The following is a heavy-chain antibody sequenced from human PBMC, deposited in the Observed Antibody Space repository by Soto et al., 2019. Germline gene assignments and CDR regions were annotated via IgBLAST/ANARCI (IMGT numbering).Heavy chain of an antibody. CDR3: ARDPVVAAYNWFDP. CDR1: GYTFTSYD. CDR2: IIPIFGTA. V-gene: IGHV1-69*01. Sequence: QVQLVQSGAEVKKPGASVKVSCKASGYTFTSYDISWVRQAPGQGLEWKGGIIPIFGTANYAQKFQGRVTITADESTSTAYMELSSLRSEDTAVYYCARDPVVAAYNWFDPWGQGSLVTVSS. D-gene: IGHD2-15*01. J-gene: IGHJ5*02.